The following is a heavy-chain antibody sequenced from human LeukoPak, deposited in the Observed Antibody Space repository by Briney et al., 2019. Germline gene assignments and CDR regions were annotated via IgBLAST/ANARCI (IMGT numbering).Heavy chain of an antibody. CDR2: MYTGGTT. CDR1: GFTVSGTH. D-gene: IGHD3-16*01. J-gene: IGHJ5*01. CDR3: AKDEATSGGGLAS. Sequence: PGGSLRLSCAASGFTVSGTHMSWVRQALGKGLEWVSAMYTGGTTYYADSVTGRFTVSRDTSRNTLFLHMNSLRAGDTAVYYCAKDEATSGGGLASWGQGTLVIVSS. V-gene: IGHV3-53*01.